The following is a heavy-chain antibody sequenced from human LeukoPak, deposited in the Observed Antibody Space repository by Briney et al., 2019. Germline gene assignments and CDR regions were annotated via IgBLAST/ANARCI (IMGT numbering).Heavy chain of an antibody. D-gene: IGHD3-16*01. V-gene: IGHV4-59*01. Sequence: SETLSLTCTVSGDSINNYWAWIRQPPGKGLEWIGGTTHYNPSLKSRVTISIDSSRTQFSLKLSSVTAADTAVYYCARDSRGGGPDFDYWGQGTLVTVSS. CDR1: GDSINNY. CDR3: ARDSRGGGPDFDY. CDR2: GTT. J-gene: IGHJ4*02.